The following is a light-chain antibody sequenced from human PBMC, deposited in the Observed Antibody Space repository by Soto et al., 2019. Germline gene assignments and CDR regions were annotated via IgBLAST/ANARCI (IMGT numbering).Light chain of an antibody. CDR1: SSNIGRNT. J-gene: IGLJ1*01. CDR2: SNN. CDR3: AAWDESLNARYV. Sequence: QSVLTQPPSTSGTPGQRVTISCSGSSSNIGRNTVNWYQQLPGTAPKLLIFSNNQRPSGVPDRFSGSKSGTSASLAISGLQSEDEADYYCAAWDESLNARYVFGTGTKVTVL. V-gene: IGLV1-44*01.